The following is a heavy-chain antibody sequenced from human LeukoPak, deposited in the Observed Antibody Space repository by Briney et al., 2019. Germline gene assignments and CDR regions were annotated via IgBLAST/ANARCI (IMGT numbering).Heavy chain of an antibody. CDR1: GLTLRSYA. J-gene: IGHJ4*02. D-gene: IGHD1-26*01. CDR2: ISGSGGST. Sequence: GGSLRLSCAVSGLTLRSYAMSWVRQAPGKGVEGVSVISGSGGSTYYADSVKGRFTISRDNSKNTLYLQMTSLRAEDTAVYYCAKGLYSGSYDGFDSWGRGALVTVSS. CDR3: AKGLYSGSYDGFDS. V-gene: IGHV3-23*01.